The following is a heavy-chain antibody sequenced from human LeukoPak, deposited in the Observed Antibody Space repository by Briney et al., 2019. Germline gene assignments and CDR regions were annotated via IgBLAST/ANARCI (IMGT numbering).Heavy chain of an antibody. V-gene: IGHV1-46*01. CDR1: RYTFTSYY. CDR3: AREANWGSAHFDY. Sequence: ASVKVSCKASRYTFTSYYMHWVRQAPGQGLEWMGIMNPSGGSTSYSQKFQGRVTITRDMSTSTVYMELSSLRSEDTAVYYCAREANWGSAHFDYWGQGTLVTVSS. CDR2: MNPSGGST. J-gene: IGHJ4*02. D-gene: IGHD7-27*01.